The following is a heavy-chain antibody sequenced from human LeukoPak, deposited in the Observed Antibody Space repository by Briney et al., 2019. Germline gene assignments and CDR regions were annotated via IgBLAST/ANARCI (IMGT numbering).Heavy chain of an antibody. V-gene: IGHV3-23*01. CDR3: VCYDNAAEYFHY. CDR1: GFTFSSYA. J-gene: IGHJ1*01. CDR2: ITTSGGST. Sequence: GGSPRLSCAASGFTFSSYAMSWVRQAPGKGLEWVSSITTSGGSTSYADSVRGRFTISRDNSKNTPYLQMNSLRAEDTALYYCVCYDNAAEYFHYWGQGTLVTVSS. D-gene: IGHD3-22*01.